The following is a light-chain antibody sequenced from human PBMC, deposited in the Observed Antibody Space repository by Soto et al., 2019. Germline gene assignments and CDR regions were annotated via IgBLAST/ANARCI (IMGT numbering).Light chain of an antibody. CDR2: AAS. CDR3: QQFNSL. Sequence: IQLTPTPSSLSASVGDRVTITCRASQGISSFLAWYQQKPGKAPKLLIYAASSLQSGVPSRFSGSGFGTDFTLTITSLQPEDFATYYCQQFNSLFGQGTRREIK. V-gene: IGKV1-9*01. CDR1: QGISSF. J-gene: IGKJ5*01.